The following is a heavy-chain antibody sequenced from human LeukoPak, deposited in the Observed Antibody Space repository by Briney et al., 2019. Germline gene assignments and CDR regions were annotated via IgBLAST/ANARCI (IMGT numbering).Heavy chain of an antibody. CDR1: GGSLSNYF. Sequence: SETLSLTCTVSGGSLSNYFWSWIRQSPGTGLEWIGYIHESGSTNYNPSLKSRVTISVDTSKNQFSLNLNSVTAADTAVYYCARDNGGQQLSDYWGQGTLVTVSS. J-gene: IGHJ4*02. D-gene: IGHD6-13*01. CDR2: IHESGST. V-gene: IGHV4-59*12. CDR3: ARDNGGQQLSDY.